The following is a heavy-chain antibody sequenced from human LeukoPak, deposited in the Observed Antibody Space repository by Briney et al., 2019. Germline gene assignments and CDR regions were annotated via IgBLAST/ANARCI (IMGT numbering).Heavy chain of an antibody. D-gene: IGHD3-16*01. V-gene: IGHV3-7*01. Sequence: GGSLRLSCAASGFSFNSDWMDWVRQAPGKGLEWLANIKHDESEKNYLDSVKGRFTISRDNAQNSLYLQMNGLRVEGTAVYYCTRRLDDWGQGTLVTVSS. CDR3: TRRLDD. CDR1: GFSFNSDW. CDR2: IKHDESEK. J-gene: IGHJ4*02.